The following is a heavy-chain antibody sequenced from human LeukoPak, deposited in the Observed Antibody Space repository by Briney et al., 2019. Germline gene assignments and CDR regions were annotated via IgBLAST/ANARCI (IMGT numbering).Heavy chain of an antibody. V-gene: IGHV4-39*01. D-gene: IGHD4-17*01. CDR2: IYYSGST. CDR1: GGSISSSSYY. CDR3: ARVTVTTSWGPAAFDI. Sequence: SETLSLTCTVSGGSISSSSYYWGWIRQPPGKGLEWVGSIYYSGSTYYNPSLKSRVTISVDTSKNQFSLKLSSVTAADTAVYYCARVTVTTSWGPAAFDIWGQGTMVTVSS. J-gene: IGHJ3*02.